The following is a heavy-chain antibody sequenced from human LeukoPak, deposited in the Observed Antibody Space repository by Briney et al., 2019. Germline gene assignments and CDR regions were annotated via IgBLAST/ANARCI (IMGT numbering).Heavy chain of an antibody. V-gene: IGHV3-30*02. CDR1: GFTFSSYG. D-gene: IGHD3-16*01. CDR2: KRYDGSNK. J-gene: IGHJ4*02. CDR3: AKVRLALSGGVETSSDY. Sequence: PGGSLRLSCAASGFTFSSYGMHWVRQAPGKGLEWVAFKRYDGSNKYYADSVKGRFTISRDNSKNTLYLQMNSLRAEDTAVYYCAKVRLALSGGVETSSDYWGQGTLVTVSS.